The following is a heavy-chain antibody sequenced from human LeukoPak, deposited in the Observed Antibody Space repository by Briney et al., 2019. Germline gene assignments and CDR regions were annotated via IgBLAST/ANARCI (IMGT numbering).Heavy chain of an antibody. CDR3: ARGYYRDF. CDR1: GGSIGSSTFY. V-gene: IGHV4-39*01. D-gene: IGHD1-14*01. Sequence: PSETLSLTCTVSGGSIGSSTFYWGWIRQPPGMGLEWIGTIYYSGSTYYNPALKSRVTISVDTSKNQFSLRLSSVTAADTAVYYCARGYYRDFWGQGTLVTVSS. CDR2: IYYSGST. J-gene: IGHJ4*02.